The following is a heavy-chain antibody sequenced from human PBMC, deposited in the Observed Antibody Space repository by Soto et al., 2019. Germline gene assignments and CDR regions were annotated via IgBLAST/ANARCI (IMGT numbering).Heavy chain of an antibody. V-gene: IGHV5-10-1*01. Sequence: PGESLKISCKGSGYSFTSYWISWVRQMPGKGLEWMGRIDPSDSYTNYSPSFQGHVTISADKSISTAYLQWSSLKASDTAMYYCALCKVPTQDYSYYPREVWGQGTRVTVSS. CDR1: GYSFTSYW. J-gene: IGHJ6*02. CDR3: ALCKVPTQDYSYYPREV. D-gene: IGHD2-2*01. CDR2: IDPSDSYT.